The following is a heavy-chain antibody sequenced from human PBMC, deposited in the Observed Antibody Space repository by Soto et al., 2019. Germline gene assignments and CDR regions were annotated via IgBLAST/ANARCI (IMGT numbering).Heavy chain of an antibody. CDR2: IYWDDDK. D-gene: IGHD5-12*01. V-gene: IGHV2-5*02. J-gene: IGHJ5*02. CDR3: AHRVNIGAPDNWFDP. Sequence: SGPTLVNPTQTLTLTCTFSGFSLSTSGVGVGWIRQPPGKALEWLALIYWDDDKRYSPSLKSRLTITKDTSKNQVVLTMTNMDPVDTATYYCAHRVNIGAPDNWFDPWGKGTLGTVSS. CDR1: GFSLSTSGVG.